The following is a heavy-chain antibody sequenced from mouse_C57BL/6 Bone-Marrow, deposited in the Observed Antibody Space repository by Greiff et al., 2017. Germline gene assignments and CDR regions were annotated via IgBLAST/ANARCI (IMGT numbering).Heavy chain of an antibody. Sequence: EVQLQQSGAELVRPGASVKLSCTASGFNFTDDYMHWVQQRPEQGLEWIGWLDPENGDTEYASKFQGKATITVDTSSNTAYLQLSSLTSEDTAVYYGTTGYYQYWYFDVWGTGTAVTVSA. D-gene: IGHD2-3*01. CDR2: LDPENGDT. V-gene: IGHV14-4*01. CDR3: TTGYYQYWYFDV. J-gene: IGHJ1*03. CDR1: GFNFTDDY.